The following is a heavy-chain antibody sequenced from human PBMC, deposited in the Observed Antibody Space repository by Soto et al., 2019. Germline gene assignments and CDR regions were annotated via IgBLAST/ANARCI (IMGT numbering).Heavy chain of an antibody. CDR2: IYYSGST. CDR1: GGSISSSSYY. V-gene: IGHV4-39*01. CDR3: AGGAKTNYDFWSGPSLGYDP. Sequence: SETLSLTCTVSGGSISSSSYYWGWIRQPPGKGLEWIGSIYYSGSTYYNPSLKSRVTISVDTSKNQFSLKLSSVTAADTAVYYCAGGAKTNYDFWSGPSLGYDPWGQGTLVTVSS. D-gene: IGHD3-3*01. J-gene: IGHJ5*02.